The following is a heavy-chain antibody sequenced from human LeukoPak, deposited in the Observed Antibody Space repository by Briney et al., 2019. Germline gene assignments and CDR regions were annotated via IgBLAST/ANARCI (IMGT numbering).Heavy chain of an antibody. Sequence: SETLSLTCTVSGGSISSYYWSWIRQPPGKGLEWIGYIYYSGSTNYNPSLKSRVTISVDTSKNQFSLKLSSVTAADTAVYYCARESGDYYGSGSYYNWFDPWGQGTLVTVSS. J-gene: IGHJ5*02. D-gene: IGHD3-10*01. V-gene: IGHV4-59*01. CDR1: GGSISSYY. CDR3: ARESGDYYGSGSYYNWFDP. CDR2: IYYSGST.